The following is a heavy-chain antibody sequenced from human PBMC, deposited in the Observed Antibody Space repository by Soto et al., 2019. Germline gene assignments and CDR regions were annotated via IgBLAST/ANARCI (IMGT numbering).Heavy chain of an antibody. D-gene: IGHD3-10*01. J-gene: IGHJ4*02. CDR2: ISGSGGST. CDR1: GFTFSSYA. Sequence: EVQLLESGGGLVQPGGSLRLSCAASGFTFSSYAMNWVRQAPGKGLEWVSAISGSGGSTYYADSVKGRFTISRDNSKNTLYLQMNSLRAQDTAVYYCAKGAVVRGVYDLDYWGQGTLVTVSS. CDR3: AKGAVVRGVYDLDY. V-gene: IGHV3-23*01.